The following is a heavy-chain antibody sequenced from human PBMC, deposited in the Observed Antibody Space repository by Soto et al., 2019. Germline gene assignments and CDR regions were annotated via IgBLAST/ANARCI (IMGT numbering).Heavy chain of an antibody. CDR3: ARDRQASGRNYFDY. CDR1: GFTFSSYG. Sequence: GGSLRLACAASGFTFSSYGMHWVRQAPGKGLEWVAVIWYDGSNKYYADSVKGRFTISRDNSKNTLYLQMNSLRAEDTAVYYCARDRQASGRNYFDYWGQGTLVTVSS. D-gene: IGHD6-19*01. J-gene: IGHJ4*02. V-gene: IGHV3-33*01. CDR2: IWYDGSNK.